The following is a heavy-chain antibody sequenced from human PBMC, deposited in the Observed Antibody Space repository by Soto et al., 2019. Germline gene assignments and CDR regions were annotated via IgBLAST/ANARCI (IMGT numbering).Heavy chain of an antibody. V-gene: IGHV3-21*01. CDR1: GFTFSNYN. CDR3: ARKDAGGSGL. J-gene: IGHJ4*02. Sequence: EVQLVESGGGLVKPGGSLRLSCVASGFTFSNYNMNWVRQAPGKGLEWVSSISTGSDYIVYADSMKGRFTISRDNAKNTVYMELSSLRSEDTAVYFCARKDAGGSGLWGQGTLVTVSS. D-gene: IGHD3-3*01. CDR2: ISTGSDYI.